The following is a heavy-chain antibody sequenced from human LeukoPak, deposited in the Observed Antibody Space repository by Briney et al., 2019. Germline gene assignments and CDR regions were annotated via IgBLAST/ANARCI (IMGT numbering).Heavy chain of an antibody. D-gene: IGHD6-13*01. Sequence: SETLSLTCAVSGYSISSPNWWGWIRQPPGKGLEWIGYIYYSGSIYYNPSLKSRVTISVDTSKNQFSLKLNSVTAADTAVYYCARDHSSSSEDYWGQGTLVTVSS. CDR3: ARDHSSSSEDY. J-gene: IGHJ4*02. V-gene: IGHV4-28*03. CDR1: GYSISSPNW. CDR2: IYYSGSI.